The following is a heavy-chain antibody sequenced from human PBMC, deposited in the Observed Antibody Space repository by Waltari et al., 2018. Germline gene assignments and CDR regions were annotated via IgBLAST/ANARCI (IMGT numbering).Heavy chain of an antibody. J-gene: IGHJ3*02. CDR1: GFTVSSNY. CDR3: ATYPLNWGSREEAFDI. V-gene: IGHV3-53*01. D-gene: IGHD7-27*01. Sequence: EVQLVESGGGLIQPGGSLRLSCAASGFTVSSNYMSWVRQAPGKGLEWVSVIYSGGSTYYADSVKGRFTSSRDNSKNTLYRQMNSLRAEDTAVYYCATYPLNWGSREEAFDIWGQGTMVTVSS. CDR2: IYSGGST.